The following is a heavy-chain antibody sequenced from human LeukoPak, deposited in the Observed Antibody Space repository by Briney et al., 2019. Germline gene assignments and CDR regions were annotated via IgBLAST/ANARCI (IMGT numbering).Heavy chain of an antibody. D-gene: IGHD1-26*01. CDR3: AGVVGATNPFDY. Sequence: ASVKVSCKASGYTFTGYYMHWVRQAPGQGLEWMGWINPNSGGTNYAQKFQGRVTMTRDTSISTAYMELSRLRSDDTAMYYCAGVVGATNPFDYWGQGTLVTVSS. CDR2: INPNSGGT. CDR1: GYTFTGYY. V-gene: IGHV1-2*02. J-gene: IGHJ4*02.